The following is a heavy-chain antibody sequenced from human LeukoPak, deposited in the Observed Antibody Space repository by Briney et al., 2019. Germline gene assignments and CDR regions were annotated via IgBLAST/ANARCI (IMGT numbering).Heavy chain of an antibody. CDR1: GYSFTSYW. CDR2: IYPGDSDT. D-gene: IGHD3-3*01. V-gene: IGHV5-51*01. CDR3: ARPAVLRFPADDYGMDV. J-gene: IGHJ6*02. Sequence: GESLKISCKGSGYSFTSYWIGWVRQMPGKGLEWMGIIYPGDSDTRYSPSFQGQVTISADKAISTAYLQWSSLKASDTAMYYCARPAVLRFPADDYGMDVWGQGTTVTASS.